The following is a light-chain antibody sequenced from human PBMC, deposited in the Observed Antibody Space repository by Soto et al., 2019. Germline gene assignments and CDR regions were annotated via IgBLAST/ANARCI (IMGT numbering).Light chain of an antibody. J-gene: IGKJ3*01. CDR1: QNISSY. CDR2: DAT. Sequence: IVLTQSPATLSLSPGKRATLSCRASQNISSYLIWYQQKPGQAPRLLIYDATNRATGVPARFSGSGSETDFTLTISSLEPEDFAFYYCQQRTDWPPVFTFGPGTKVDLK. CDR3: QQRTDWPPVFT. V-gene: IGKV3-11*01.